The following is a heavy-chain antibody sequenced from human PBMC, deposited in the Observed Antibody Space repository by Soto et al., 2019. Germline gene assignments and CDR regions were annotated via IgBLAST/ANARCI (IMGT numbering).Heavy chain of an antibody. J-gene: IGHJ4*02. CDR3: THSRKAAAVGY. D-gene: IGHD6-13*01. CDR2: IYWDGGK. CDR1: GFSLSTSEVG. Sequence: SGPTLVNPTRTLTLTCTFSGFSLSTSEVGVGWIRQPPGKALEWLALIYWDGGKRYSPSLQSRLTITKDTSKNQVVLTMTNMDPVDTATYYCTHSRKAAAVGYWGQGTLVTVSS. V-gene: IGHV2-5*02.